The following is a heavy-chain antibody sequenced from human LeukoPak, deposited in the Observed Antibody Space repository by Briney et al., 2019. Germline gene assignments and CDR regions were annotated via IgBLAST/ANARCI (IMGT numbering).Heavy chain of an antibody. V-gene: IGHV3-53*05. CDR3: AKDPSYYDTSGYYYYVY. Sequence: GGSLRLSCAASGFIVSSNYMSWVRQAPGKGLEWVSVLYSGGGTYYADSVKGRFTISRDTSKNTVYLQMDSLRAEDTAVYYCAKDPSYYDTSGYYYYVYWGQGTLVTVSS. D-gene: IGHD3-22*01. CDR1: GFIVSSNY. CDR2: LYSGGGT. J-gene: IGHJ4*02.